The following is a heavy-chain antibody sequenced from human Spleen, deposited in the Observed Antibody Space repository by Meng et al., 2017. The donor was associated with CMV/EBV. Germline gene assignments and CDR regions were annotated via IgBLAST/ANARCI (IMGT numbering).Heavy chain of an antibody. J-gene: IGHJ6*02. Sequence: GESLKISCAASGFTFTTYSMNWVRQAPGKGLEWISSITSSSDYMYYADSVKGRFTISRDNAKDSLYLQMNSLRAEDTAVYYCARDKGTRATYYYYGMDVWGQGTTVTVSS. CDR2: ITSSSDYM. D-gene: IGHD3-10*01. V-gene: IGHV3-21*01. CDR1: GFTFTTYS. CDR3: ARDKGTRATYYYYGMDV.